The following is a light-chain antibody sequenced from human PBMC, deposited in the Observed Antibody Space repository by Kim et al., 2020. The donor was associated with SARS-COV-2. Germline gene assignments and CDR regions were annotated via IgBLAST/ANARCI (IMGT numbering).Light chain of an antibody. Sequence: SASLGDSVTVTRRACLDMGIWLAWYQQKPGKAPNLLIYRASSLESGVPSRFSGSGSGTGFTLTISSLQPDDFATYYCQHYSRFPYTFGQGTKLEI. CDR1: LDMGIW. CDR2: RAS. J-gene: IGKJ2*01. CDR3: QHYSRFPYT. V-gene: IGKV1-5*03.